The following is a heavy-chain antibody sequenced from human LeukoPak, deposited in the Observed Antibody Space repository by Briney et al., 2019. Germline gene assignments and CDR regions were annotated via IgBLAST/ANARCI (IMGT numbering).Heavy chain of an antibody. D-gene: IGHD5-18*01. CDR1: GYTFTGYY. CDR3: ARGDTAMVAYYYMDV. CDR2: INPNSGGT. Sequence: ASVKVSCKASGYTFTGYYMHWVRQAPGQGLEWMGWINPNSGGTNYAQKFQGRVTMTRDTSISTAYMELSRLRSDDTAVYYCARGDTAMVAYYYMDVWGKGTTVTISS. J-gene: IGHJ6*03. V-gene: IGHV1-2*02.